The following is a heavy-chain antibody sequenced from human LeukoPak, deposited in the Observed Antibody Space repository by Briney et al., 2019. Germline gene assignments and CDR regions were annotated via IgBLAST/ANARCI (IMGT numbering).Heavy chain of an antibody. Sequence: PGGSLRLSCAASGFTFSSYAMNWVRRAPGKGLEWVSAIRGSGDTSYYADSVKGRFTISRDNSKNTLYLQLNSLSAEDTAVYYCAKGVGSSWLRSLGFDSWGQGTPVTVSS. CDR3: AKGVGSSWLRSLGFDS. CDR2: IRGSGDTS. CDR1: GFTFSSYA. J-gene: IGHJ4*02. V-gene: IGHV3-23*01. D-gene: IGHD6-13*01.